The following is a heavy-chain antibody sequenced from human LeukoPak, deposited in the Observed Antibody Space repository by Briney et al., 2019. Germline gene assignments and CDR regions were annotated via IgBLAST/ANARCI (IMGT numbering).Heavy chain of an antibody. Sequence: PGGSLRLSCAASGFTFSSYGVHWVRQAPGKGLEWVAFIRYDGSNKYYADSVKGRFTISRDNSKNTLYLQMNSLRAEDTAVYYCAKDREYSDDAFDIWGQGTMVTVSS. D-gene: IGHD2-15*01. J-gene: IGHJ3*02. CDR1: GFTFSSYG. CDR3: AKDREYSDDAFDI. CDR2: IRYDGSNK. V-gene: IGHV3-30*02.